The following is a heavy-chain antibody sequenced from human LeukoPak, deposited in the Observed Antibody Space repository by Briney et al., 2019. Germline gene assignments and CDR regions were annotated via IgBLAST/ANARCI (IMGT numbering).Heavy chain of an antibody. Sequence: ASVKVSCKASGYTFTGYYIHWVRQAPGQGLEWTGWINPNTGDTNYAQKFQGRVTMTRDTSISTAYMDLSRLTSDVTAVYFCARVAAMAGIGWGDFDYWGQGTLVTVSS. CDR3: ARVAAMAGIGWGDFDY. D-gene: IGHD6-19*01. J-gene: IGHJ4*02. CDR1: GYTFTGYY. V-gene: IGHV1-2*02. CDR2: INPNTGDT.